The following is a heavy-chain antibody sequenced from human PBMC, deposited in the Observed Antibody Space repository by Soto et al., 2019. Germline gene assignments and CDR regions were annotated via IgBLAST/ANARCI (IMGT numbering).Heavy chain of an antibody. J-gene: IGHJ6*03. D-gene: IGHD6-6*01. CDR3: ARGARSRVYYYMDV. Sequence: PSETLSLTCAVYGGSFSGYYWSWIRQPPGKGLEWIGEINHSGSTNYNPSLKSRVTISVDTSKNQFSLKLSSVTAADTAVYYCARGARSRVYYYMDVWGKGTTVTVSS. V-gene: IGHV4-34*01. CDR2: INHSGST. CDR1: GGSFSGYY.